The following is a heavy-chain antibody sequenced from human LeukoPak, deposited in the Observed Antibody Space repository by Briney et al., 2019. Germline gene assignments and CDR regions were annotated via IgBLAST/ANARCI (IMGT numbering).Heavy chain of an antibody. J-gene: IGHJ4*02. V-gene: IGHV3-33*01. D-gene: IGHD2-15*01. CDR1: GFTFSSYG. CDR2: IWHDGSNK. CDR3: ARDRSSRAFDY. Sequence: GGSLRLSCAASGFTFSSYGMHWVRQAPGRGLEGVAIIWHDGSNKYYADSVKGRFTISRDNSKNTLDLQMNSLRAEDTAVYYCARDRSSRAFDYWGQGTLVTVSS.